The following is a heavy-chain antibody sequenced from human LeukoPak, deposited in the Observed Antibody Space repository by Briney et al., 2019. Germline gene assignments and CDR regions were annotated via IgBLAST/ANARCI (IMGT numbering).Heavy chain of an antibody. CDR2: INHSGST. CDR1: GGSFSGYY. J-gene: IGHJ4*02. D-gene: IGHD4-17*01. V-gene: IGHV4-34*01. Sequence: SETLSLTCAVYGGSFSGYYWSWISHPPGKWLEWIGEINHSGSTNYNPSLKSRVTISVDTSKNQFSLKLTSVTAADTAVYYCARVSYGDYGNYFDYWGQGTLVTVS. CDR3: ARVSYGDYGNYFDY.